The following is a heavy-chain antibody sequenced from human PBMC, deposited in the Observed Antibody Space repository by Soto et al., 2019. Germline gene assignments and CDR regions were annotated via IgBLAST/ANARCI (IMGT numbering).Heavy chain of an antibody. CDR3: ASSSLYGMDV. CDR2: INHSGST. CDR1: GGSFSGYY. Sequence: SETLSLTCAVYGGSFSGYYWSWIRQPPGKGLEWIGEINHSGSTNYNPSLKSRLIISIDTSKNQFSLKVGSVTAADTAVYYCASSSLYGMDVWGQGTTVTVSS. J-gene: IGHJ6*02. V-gene: IGHV4-34*01.